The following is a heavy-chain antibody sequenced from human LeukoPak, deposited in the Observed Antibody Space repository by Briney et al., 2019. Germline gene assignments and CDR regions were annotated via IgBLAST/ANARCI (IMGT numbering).Heavy chain of an antibody. D-gene: IGHD3-16*01. CDR2: INPNSGDS. CDR1: GYTFTGYY. J-gene: IGHJ4*02. CDR3: ATQRGSYLWGTDFDY. V-gene: IGHV1-2*02. Sequence: GASVKVSFKASGYTFTGYYMHWVRQAPGQGLEWMGWINPNSGDSKYAQKFQGRVTMTRDTSISTAYMELSGLRSDDTAVYYCATQRGSYLWGTDFDYWGQGTLVTVSS.